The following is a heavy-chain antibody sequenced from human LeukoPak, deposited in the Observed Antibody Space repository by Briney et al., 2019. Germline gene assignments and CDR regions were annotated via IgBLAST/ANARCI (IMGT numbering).Heavy chain of an antibody. V-gene: IGHV5-51*01. Sequence: GESLQISCKGSGYSFTSYWIGWVRQMPGKGLEWMGTIYPGDSDTRYSPSFQGQVTISADMSISTAYLQWSSLKASDTAMYYCARGGGGCGGDCYSESDAFDIWGQGTMVTVSS. CDR3: ARGGGGCGGDCYSESDAFDI. CDR2: IYPGDSDT. CDR1: GYSFTSYW. D-gene: IGHD2-21*02. J-gene: IGHJ3*02.